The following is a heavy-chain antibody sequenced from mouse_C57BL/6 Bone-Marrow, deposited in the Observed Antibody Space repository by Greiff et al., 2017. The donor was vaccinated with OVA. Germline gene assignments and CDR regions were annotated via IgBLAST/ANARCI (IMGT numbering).Heavy chain of an antibody. CDR2: INPGSGGT. J-gene: IGHJ1*03. Sequence: VQLQQPGAELVRPGTSVKVSCKASGYAFTNYLIEWVKQRPGQGLEWIGVINPGSGGTNYNEKFKGKATLTADKSSSTAYMQLSSLTSEDSAVYFCAKWGYSNYGWYFDVWGTGTTVTVSS. V-gene: IGHV1-54*01. CDR1: GYAFTNYL. D-gene: IGHD2-5*01. CDR3: AKWGYSNYGWYFDV.